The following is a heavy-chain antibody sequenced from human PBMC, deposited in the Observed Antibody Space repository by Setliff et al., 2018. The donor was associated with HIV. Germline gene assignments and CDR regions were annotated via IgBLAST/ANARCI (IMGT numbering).Heavy chain of an antibody. Sequence: PGGSLRLSCAASGFTFSTHCMNWVRQAPGKGLEWVSSISYGSTWVYYSDSVKGRFTISRDDAKNSLFLQVDSLTAEDTAVYYCARSQGIGNYYMDVWGKGTTVTVSS. CDR1: GFTFSTHC. CDR3: ARSQGIGNYYMDV. CDR2: ISYGSTWV. D-gene: IGHD2-15*01. J-gene: IGHJ6*03. V-gene: IGHV3-21*01.